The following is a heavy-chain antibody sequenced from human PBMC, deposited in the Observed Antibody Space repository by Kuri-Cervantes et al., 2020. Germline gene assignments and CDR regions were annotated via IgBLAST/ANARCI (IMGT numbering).Heavy chain of an antibody. CDR3: ARFDGSSGWYVSGKYGMDV. V-gene: IGHV4-31*03. Sequence: SETLSLTCTVSGGSISSGDYYWSWIRQHPGKGLEWIGYIYYSGSTYYNPSLKSRVTISVDTSKNQFSLKLSSVTAADTAVYYCARFDGSSGWYVSGKYGMDVWGQGTTVTVSS. D-gene: IGHD6-19*01. J-gene: IGHJ6*02. CDR1: GGSISSGDYY. CDR2: IYYSGST.